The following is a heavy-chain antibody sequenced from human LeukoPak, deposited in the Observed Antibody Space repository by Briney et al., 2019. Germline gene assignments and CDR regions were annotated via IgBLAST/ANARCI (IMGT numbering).Heavy chain of an antibody. CDR1: GYTFTGYY. Sequence: ASVKVSCKASGYTFTGYYMHWVRQAPGQGLEWMGWINPNSGGTNYAQKFQGRVTMTRDTSISTAYMELSRLRSDDTAVYYCARDGVAAAGTGENWFDPWGQGTLVTVSS. J-gene: IGHJ5*02. CDR2: INPNSGGT. V-gene: IGHV1-2*02. D-gene: IGHD6-13*01. CDR3: ARDGVAAAGTGENWFDP.